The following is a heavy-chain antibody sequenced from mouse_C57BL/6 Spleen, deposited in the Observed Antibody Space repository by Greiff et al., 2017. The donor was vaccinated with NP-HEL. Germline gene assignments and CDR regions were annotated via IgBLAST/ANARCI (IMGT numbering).Heavy chain of an antibody. J-gene: IGHJ2*01. V-gene: IGHV1-81*01. CDR3: ARDYGSSFFAY. D-gene: IGHD1-1*01. Sequence: QVQLKESGAELARPGASVKLSCKASGYTFTSYGISWVKQRTGQGLEWIGEIYPRSGNTYYNEKFKGKATLTADKSSSTAYMELRSLTSEDSAVYFCARDYGSSFFAYWGQGTTLTVSS. CDR1: GYTFTSYG. CDR2: IYPRSGNT.